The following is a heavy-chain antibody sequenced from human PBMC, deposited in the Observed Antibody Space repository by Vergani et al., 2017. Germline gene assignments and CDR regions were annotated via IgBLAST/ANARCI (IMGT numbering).Heavy chain of an antibody. CDR1: GYTFTIYS. CDR3: ARRVPFSAFDGQMLCYGLDV. D-gene: IGHD2-2*01. CDR2: ISGYNGNT. J-gene: IGHJ6*02. Sequence: QVQLVQSGAEVKKPGASVKVSCKASGYTFTIYSIGWVRQAPGQGLEWLGWISGYNGNTNYAQKLQGRVTMTTDTSTSKAYMELRNLRSDDTAVYYCARRVPFSAFDGQMLCYGLDVWGQGTTVTVSS. V-gene: IGHV1-18*01.